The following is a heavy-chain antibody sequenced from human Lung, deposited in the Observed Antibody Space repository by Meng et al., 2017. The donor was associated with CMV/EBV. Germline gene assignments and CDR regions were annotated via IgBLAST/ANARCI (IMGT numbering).Heavy chain of an antibody. D-gene: IGHD3-22*01. V-gene: IGHV3-21*01. Sequence: SGFTYSRYSMNWVRQVPGKGLEWVSSITSSSSYIYYADSVKGRFTTSRDNARNSLYLQMTSLRAEDTAVYYCARDSGAYYDSSGFHFGGQGTLVTVSS. J-gene: IGHJ4*02. CDR3: ARDSGAYYDSSGFHF. CDR1: GFTYSRYS. CDR2: ITSSSSYI.